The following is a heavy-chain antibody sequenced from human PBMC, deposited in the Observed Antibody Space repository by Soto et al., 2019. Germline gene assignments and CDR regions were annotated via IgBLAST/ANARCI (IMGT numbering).Heavy chain of an antibody. V-gene: IGHV3-21*01. D-gene: IGHD3-10*01. CDR3: ARDRIILWFGELSYDCMDV. CDR2: ISSSSSYI. Sequence: EVQLVESGGGLVKPGGSLRLSCAASGFTFSSYSMNWVRQAPGKGLEWVSSISSSSSYIYYADSVKGRFTISRDNAKNSLYLQMNSLRAEDTAVYYCARDRIILWFGELSYDCMDVWGQGTTVTVSS. J-gene: IGHJ6*02. CDR1: GFTFSSYS.